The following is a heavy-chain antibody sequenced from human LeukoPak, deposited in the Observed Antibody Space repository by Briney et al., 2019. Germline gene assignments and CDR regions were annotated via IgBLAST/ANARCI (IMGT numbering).Heavy chain of an antibody. V-gene: IGHV4-59*01. CDR2: IYYSGST. D-gene: IGHD6-13*01. CDR3: ARGIAAAGRRFDY. CDR1: GGSISSYS. Sequence: PSETLSLTCTVSGGSISSYSWRWIRQPPGKGLEWIAYIYYSGSTNYNPSLKSRVTISVDTSKNQFSLKLSSVTAADTAVYYCARGIAAAGRRFDYWGQGTLVTVSS. J-gene: IGHJ4*02.